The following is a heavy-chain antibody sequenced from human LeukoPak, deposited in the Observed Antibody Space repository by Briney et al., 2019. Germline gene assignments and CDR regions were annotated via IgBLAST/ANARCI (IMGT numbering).Heavy chain of an antibody. CDR1: GFTFSSYA. J-gene: IGHJ4*02. CDR3: AKWHYYDSSGYSRSALDY. V-gene: IGHV3-23*01. CDR2: ISGSGGST. Sequence: GGSLRLSCAAPGFTFSSYAMSWVRQAPGKGLEWVSAISGSGGSTYYADSVKGRFTISRDNSKNTLYLQMNSLRAEDTAVYYCAKWHYYDSSGYSRSALDYWGQGTLVTVSS. D-gene: IGHD3-22*01.